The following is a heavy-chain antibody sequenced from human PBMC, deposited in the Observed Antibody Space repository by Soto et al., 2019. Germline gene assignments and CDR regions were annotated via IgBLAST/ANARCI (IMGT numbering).Heavy chain of an antibody. J-gene: IGHJ5*02. CDR3: ARDYGSGSYYWFDP. Sequence: SETLSLTCTVSGGSISSYYWSWIRQPPGKGLEWIGYIYYSGSTNYNPSLKSRVTISVDTSKNQFSLKLSSVTAADTAVYYCARDYGSGSYYWFDPWGQGTLVTVSP. D-gene: IGHD3-10*01. CDR2: IYYSGST. CDR1: GGSISSYY. V-gene: IGHV4-59*01.